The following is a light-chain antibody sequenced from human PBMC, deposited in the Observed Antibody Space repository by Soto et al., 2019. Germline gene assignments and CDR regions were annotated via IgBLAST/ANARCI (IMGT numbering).Light chain of an antibody. CDR2: EVS. J-gene: IGLJ1*01. CDR1: SSDVGGYNY. CDR3: SSYAGSNNLGV. V-gene: IGLV2-8*01. Sequence: QSALTQPPSASGSPGQSVTISCTGTSSDVGGYNYVSWYQQHPGKAPKLMIYEVSKRPSGVPDRFSGSKSGKTASLTVSGLQAEDEADYYCSSYAGSNNLGVFGTGTKLTVL.